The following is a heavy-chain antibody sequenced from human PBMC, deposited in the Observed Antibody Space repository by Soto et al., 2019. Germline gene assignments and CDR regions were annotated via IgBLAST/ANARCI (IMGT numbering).Heavy chain of an antibody. CDR1: GFTFSDYA. J-gene: IGHJ6*02. CDR3: VRDKYCSGGSCYSSIRLYGMDV. V-gene: IGHV3-30*03. Sequence: GGSLRLSCAASGFTFSDYAMHWVRQAPGKGLEWVAVVSHDGRNTHYADSVKGRFTISRDSSKNTVSLEMTSLRAEDTAVYYCVRDKYCSGGSCYSSIRLYGMDVWGQGTTVTVSS. CDR2: VSHDGRNT. D-gene: IGHD2-15*01.